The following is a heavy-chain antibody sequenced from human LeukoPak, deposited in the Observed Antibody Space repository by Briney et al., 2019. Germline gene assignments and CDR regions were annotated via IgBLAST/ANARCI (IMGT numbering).Heavy chain of an antibody. Sequence: ASVKVSCKASGYTFTGYYMHWVRQAPGQGLEWMGWINPNSGGTNYAQKLQGRVTMTTDTSTSTAYMELRSLKSDDTAVYYCASLKNYYDSSGYLVTGAFDIWGQGTMVTVSS. CDR2: INPNSGGT. CDR3: ASLKNYYDSSGYLVTGAFDI. V-gene: IGHV1-2*02. CDR1: GYTFTGYY. J-gene: IGHJ3*02. D-gene: IGHD3-22*01.